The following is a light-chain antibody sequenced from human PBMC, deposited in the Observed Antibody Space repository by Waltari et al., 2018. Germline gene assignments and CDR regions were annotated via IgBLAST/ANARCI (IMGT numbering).Light chain of an antibody. V-gene: IGKV1-39*01. Sequence: DIQMTQSPSSLSASVGDIVTITCRASQKIYTYLNWYQQKAGKAPNLLISSVSTLQSGVPSRFSGSGSGTEFTLTISSLQPEDFATYFCQQSYNTPPMYTFGQGTKLELK. CDR1: QKIYTY. CDR3: QQSYNTPPMYT. CDR2: SVS. J-gene: IGKJ2*01.